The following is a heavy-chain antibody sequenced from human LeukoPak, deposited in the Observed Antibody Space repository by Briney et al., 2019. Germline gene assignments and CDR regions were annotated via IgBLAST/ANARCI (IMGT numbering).Heavy chain of an antibody. CDR1: GFTFSSYS. J-gene: IGHJ5*02. CDR3: ARDVDYDGVGWENWFDP. V-gene: IGHV3-21*01. Sequence: PGGSLRLPCAASGFTFSSYSMNWVRQAPGKGLEWVSSISSSSSYIYYADSVKGRFAISRDNAKNSLYLQMNSLRAEDTAVYYCARDVDYDGVGWENWFDPWGQGTLVSVSS. D-gene: IGHD4-17*01. CDR2: ISSSSSYI.